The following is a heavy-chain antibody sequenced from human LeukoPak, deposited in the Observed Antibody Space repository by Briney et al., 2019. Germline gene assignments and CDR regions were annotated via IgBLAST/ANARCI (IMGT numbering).Heavy chain of an antibody. J-gene: IGHJ4*02. Sequence: GGSLRLSCAASGFTFSDAWMSWVRQAPGKGLEWVGRIKSKTDGGTTDYAAPVKGRFTISRDDSKTTLYLQMDSLKTEDTAVYYCTTWLAAGLPDYWGQGTLVTVSS. CDR3: TTWLAAGLPDY. D-gene: IGHD6-13*01. CDR1: GFTFSDAW. V-gene: IGHV3-15*01. CDR2: IKSKTDGGTT.